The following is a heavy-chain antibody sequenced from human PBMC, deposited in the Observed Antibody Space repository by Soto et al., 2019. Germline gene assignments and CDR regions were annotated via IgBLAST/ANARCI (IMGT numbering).Heavy chain of an antibody. J-gene: IGHJ6*02. Sequence: SETLSLTCTVSGGSISSYYWSWIRQPPGKGLEWIGYIYYSGSTNYNPSLKSRVTISVDTSKNQFSLKLSSVTAADTAVYYCARDGERGIAARGHYYYYYGMDVWGQGTTVTVSS. V-gene: IGHV4-59*01. CDR2: IYYSGST. CDR3: ARDGERGIAARGHYYYYYGMDV. CDR1: GGSISSYY. D-gene: IGHD6-6*01.